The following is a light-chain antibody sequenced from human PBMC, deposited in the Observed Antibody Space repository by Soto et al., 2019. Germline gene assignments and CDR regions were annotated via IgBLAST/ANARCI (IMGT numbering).Light chain of an antibody. V-gene: IGLV2-14*01. Sequence: QSVLTQPASVSGSPGQSITISCTGTSSDVGGSNYVSWYQQHPGKAPKLMIYDVSNRPSGVSNRFSGSKSGNTASLTTSGLQAEDEADYYCGSYTSSSTLYVFGTGTKLTVL. CDR3: GSYTSSSTLYV. CDR1: SSDVGGSNY. J-gene: IGLJ1*01. CDR2: DVS.